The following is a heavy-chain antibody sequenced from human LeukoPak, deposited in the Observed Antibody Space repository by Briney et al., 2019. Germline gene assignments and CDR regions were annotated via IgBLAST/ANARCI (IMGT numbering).Heavy chain of an antibody. Sequence: SETLSLTCTVSGASISSSTYYWGWIRQPPGKGLEWLGSASYSGNTYYNPSLKSRVTILVDTSKNQFSLKMTSVTAADTAVYYCARDQYYDVSTYYEIDYWGQGTLVTVSS. CDR2: ASYSGNT. D-gene: IGHD3-22*01. CDR3: ARDQYYDVSTYYEIDY. V-gene: IGHV4-39*07. CDR1: GASISSSTYY. J-gene: IGHJ4*02.